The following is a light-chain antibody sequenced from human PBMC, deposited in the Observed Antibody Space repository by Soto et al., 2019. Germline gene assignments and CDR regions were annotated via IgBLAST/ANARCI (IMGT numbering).Light chain of an antibody. J-gene: IGKJ2*01. CDR2: GAS. Sequence: EIVLTQSPGTLSLSPGERATLSCRASQTVSSSYLAWYQQKPGQAPGLLIYGASTRATGIPGRFSGSASETDFTLPISRLEPEDFAVYYCQQYGPSPMYTFGQGTNLEIK. CDR1: QTVSSSY. V-gene: IGKV3-20*01. CDR3: QQYGPSPMYT.